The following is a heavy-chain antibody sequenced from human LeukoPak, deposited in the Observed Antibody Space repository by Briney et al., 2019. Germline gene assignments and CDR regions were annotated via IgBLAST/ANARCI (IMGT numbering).Heavy chain of an antibody. CDR2: ISSSGSTI. D-gene: IGHD5-18*01. J-gene: IGHJ4*02. CDR1: GLTFSDYY. V-gene: IGHV3-11*04. CDR3: ARGRALWLDY. Sequence: GGSLRLSCAASGLTFSDYYMSWIRQAPGKGLEWVSYISSSGSTIDYADSVKGRFTISRDNSKNTLYLQMNSLRAEDTAVYYCARGRALWLDYWGQGTLVTVSS.